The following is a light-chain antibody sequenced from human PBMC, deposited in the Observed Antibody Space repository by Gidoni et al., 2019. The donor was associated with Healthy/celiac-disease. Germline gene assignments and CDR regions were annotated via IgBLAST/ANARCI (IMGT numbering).Light chain of an antibody. CDR1: QSVSSY. V-gene: IGKV3-11*01. CDR2: DAS. Sequence: EIVLTQSPATLSLSPGERATLSCRASQSVSSYLDWYQQKPGQAPRLLIYDASNRATGIPARFSGSWSGTDFTLTISSLEPEDFAVYYCQQRSNWLLTFXGXTKVEIK. CDR3: QQRSNWLLT. J-gene: IGKJ4*01.